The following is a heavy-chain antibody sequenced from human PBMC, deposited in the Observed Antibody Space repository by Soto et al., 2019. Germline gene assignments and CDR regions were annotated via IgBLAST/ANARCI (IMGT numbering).Heavy chain of an antibody. J-gene: IGHJ6*02. D-gene: IGHD5-18*01. V-gene: IGHV3-74*01. CDR2: INSDGSST. CDR3: ARASVDTLPGNYYYYGMDV. CDR1: GFTFSSYW. Sequence: PGGSLRLSCAASGFTFSSYWMHWVRQAPGKGLVWVSRINSDGSSTSYADSVKGRFTISRDNAKNTLYLQMNSLRAEDTAVYYCARASVDTLPGNYYYYGMDVWGQRITVTVSS.